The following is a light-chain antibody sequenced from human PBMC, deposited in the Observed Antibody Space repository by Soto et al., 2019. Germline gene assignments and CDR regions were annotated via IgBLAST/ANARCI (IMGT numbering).Light chain of an antibody. V-gene: IGLV2-14*01. CDR3: NSYTSKSTGV. Sequence: QSALTQPASVSGSPGQSITISCTGTSSDVGGYNYVSWYQQHPGKAHKRIIYELSNRPSGVSNRFSGSKSGNTASLTISGLQAEDEADYYCNSYTSKSTGVFGTGTKLTVL. CDR1: SSDVGGYNY. CDR2: ELS. J-gene: IGLJ1*01.